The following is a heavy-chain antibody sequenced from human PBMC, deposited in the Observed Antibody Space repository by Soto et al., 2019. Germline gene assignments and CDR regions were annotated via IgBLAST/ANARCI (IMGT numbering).Heavy chain of an antibody. J-gene: IGHJ4*02. CDR1: GGSISSYY. Sequence: PSETLSLTCTVSGGSISSYYWSWIRQPAGKGLEWIGRIYTSGSTNYNPSLKSRVTMSVDTSKNQFSLKLSSVTAADTAVHYCARVAYSSGHGYFDYWGQGTLVTVSS. D-gene: IGHD3-22*01. V-gene: IGHV4-4*07. CDR3: ARVAYSSGHGYFDY. CDR2: IYTSGST.